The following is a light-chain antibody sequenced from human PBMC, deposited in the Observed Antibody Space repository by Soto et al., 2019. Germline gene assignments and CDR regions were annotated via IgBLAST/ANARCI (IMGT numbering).Light chain of an antibody. CDR1: SGHNSYA. CDR3: QTWGTGPWV. Sequence: QLVLTQSPSASASLGASVKLTCTLSSGHNSYAIAWHQQQPEKGPRYVMKINNDGSHIKGDGIPDRFSGSSSGAERYLTISSVQSEDEADYYCQTWGTGPWVFGEGTKLTVL. V-gene: IGLV4-69*02. CDR2: INNDGSH. J-gene: IGLJ3*02.